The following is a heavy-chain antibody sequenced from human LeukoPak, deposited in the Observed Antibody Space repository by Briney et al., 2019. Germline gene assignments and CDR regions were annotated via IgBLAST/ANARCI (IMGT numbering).Heavy chain of an antibody. CDR1: RFSFSLDN. J-gene: IGHJ6*02. V-gene: IGHV3-48*02. CDR3: ARDYEDNVWFGHMVV. CDR2: ISSTGSRI. Sequence: GGSLRLSCAASRFSFSLDNMNWVRQAPGKGLEWVSYISSTGSRIYYADSVKGRFTISRDNAKNLLYLQMSSPRDEDTAVYYCARDYEDNVWFGHMVVWGQGTTVTVSS. D-gene: IGHD3-10*01.